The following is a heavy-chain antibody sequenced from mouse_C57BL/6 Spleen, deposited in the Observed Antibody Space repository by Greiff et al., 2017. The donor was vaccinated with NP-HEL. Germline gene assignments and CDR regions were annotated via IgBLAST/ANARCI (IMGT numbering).Heavy chain of an antibody. D-gene: IGHD2-1*01. CDR2: IYPGDGDT. V-gene: IGHV1-82*01. CDR3: ARSTFAY. J-gene: IGHJ3*01. CDR1: GYAFSSSW. Sequence: VKLQESGPELVKPGASVKISCKASGYAFSSSWMNWVKQRPGKGLEWIGRIYPGDGDTNYIGKFKGKATLTADKSSSTAYMQLSSLTSEDSAVYFGARSTFAYWGQGPLVTVSA.